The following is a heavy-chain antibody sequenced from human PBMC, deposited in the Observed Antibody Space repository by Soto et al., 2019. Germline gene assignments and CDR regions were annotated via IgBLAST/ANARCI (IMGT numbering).Heavy chain of an antibody. J-gene: IGHJ4*02. D-gene: IGHD3-22*01. CDR1: GGSISSSSYY. CDR3: ARRTYYYDSSGYPTDYFDY. V-gene: IGHV4-39*01. Sequence: TLSLTCTVSGGSISSSSYYWGWIRQPPGKGLEWIGSIYYSGSTYYNPSLKSRVTISVDTSKNQFSLKLSSVTAADTAVYYCARRTYYYDSSGYPTDYFDYWGQGTLVTVSS. CDR2: IYYSGST.